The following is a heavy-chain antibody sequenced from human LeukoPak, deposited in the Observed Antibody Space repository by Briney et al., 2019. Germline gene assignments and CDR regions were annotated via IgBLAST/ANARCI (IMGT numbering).Heavy chain of an antibody. Sequence: ASVKVSCKVSGYTFTSYDINWVRQATGQGLEWMGWMNPNSGNTGYAQKFQGRVTMTRNTSISTAYMELSSLRSEDTAVYYCARGRYNWNDDDAFDIWGQGTMVTVSS. CDR1: GYTFTSYD. CDR2: MNPNSGNT. J-gene: IGHJ3*02. CDR3: ARGRYNWNDDDAFDI. D-gene: IGHD1-20*01. V-gene: IGHV1-8*01.